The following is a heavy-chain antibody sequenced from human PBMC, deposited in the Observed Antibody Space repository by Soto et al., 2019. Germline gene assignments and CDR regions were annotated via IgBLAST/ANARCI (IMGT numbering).Heavy chain of an antibody. D-gene: IGHD3-16*01. CDR1: SGSISSSSYY. CDR3: ARHNGPLYVGYYYDMDV. V-gene: IGHV4-39*01. J-gene: IGHJ6*02. CDR2: IYYGGYT. Sequence: QLQLQESGPGLVKPSETLSLTCTVSSGSISSSSYYWGWIRQPPGKGLEWIGSIYYGGYTYYNPSLKSRVTISVDTSKNQFSLKLSSVTAADTAVYYCARHNGPLYVGYYYDMDVWGQGTTVTVSS.